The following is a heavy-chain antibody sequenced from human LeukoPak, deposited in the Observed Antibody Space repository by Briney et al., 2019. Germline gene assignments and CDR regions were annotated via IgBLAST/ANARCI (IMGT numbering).Heavy chain of an antibody. V-gene: IGHV3-53*01. Sequence: GGSLRLSCAASGFTFSSYDMHWVRQAPGKGLEWVSVIYSGDKTYYADSVKGRFTISRDNSKNTLYLQMNSLRDEDTAMYYCAKDLYLSRWGQGTLVTVSS. D-gene: IGHD3-10*01. CDR2: IYSGDKT. J-gene: IGHJ4*02. CDR1: GFTFSSYD. CDR3: AKDLYLSR.